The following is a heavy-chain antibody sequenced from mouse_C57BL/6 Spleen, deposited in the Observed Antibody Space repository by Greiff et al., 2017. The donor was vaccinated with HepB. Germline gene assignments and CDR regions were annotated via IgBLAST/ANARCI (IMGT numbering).Heavy chain of an antibody. CDR2: IYPGSGST. V-gene: IGHV1-55*01. D-gene: IGHD2-4*01. J-gene: IGHJ4*01. CDR1: GYTFTSYW. CDR3: ARSGDYDGDYYAMDY. Sequence: QVQLQQPGAELVKPGASVKMSCKASGYTFTSYWITWVKQRPGQGLEWIGDIYPGSGSTNYNEKFKSKATLTVDNSSSTAYMQRSSLTSEDSAVYYCARSGDYDGDYYAMDYWGQGTSVTVSS.